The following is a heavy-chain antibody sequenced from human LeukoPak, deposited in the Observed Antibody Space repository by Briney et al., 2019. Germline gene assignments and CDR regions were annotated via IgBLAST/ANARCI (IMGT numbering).Heavy chain of an antibody. D-gene: IGHD1-1*01. Sequence: PGGSLRLSCAAPGFTFNNYSMNWVRQTPGKGLEWVSSISSSSSSYIYYTDSVKGRFTISRDNAKNSLFLQMNSLRAEDTAVYYCARVVKVGWSERRPGYFHLDVWGKGTTVTVSS. V-gene: IGHV3-21*01. CDR2: ISSSSSSYI. CDR1: GFTFNNYS. CDR3: ARVVKVGWSERRPGYFHLDV. J-gene: IGHJ6*03.